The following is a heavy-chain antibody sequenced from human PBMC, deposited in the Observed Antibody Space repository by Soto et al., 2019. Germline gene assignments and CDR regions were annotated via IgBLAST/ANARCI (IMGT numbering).Heavy chain of an antibody. V-gene: IGHV1-69*06. Sequence: QMQLVQSGGEVRKPGSSVKVSCEASGGTFTSDALSWVRQAPGQGLEWMGGIIPLFGTRNYAHKFQGRLTIAANKTTSTAYMELSSLRSEDTAIYYCAMSKNDFWNAHYGMDVWGQGTTVIVSS. CDR3: AMSKNDFWNAHYGMDV. CDR2: IIPLFGTR. D-gene: IGHD3-3*01. J-gene: IGHJ6*01. CDR1: GGTFTSDA.